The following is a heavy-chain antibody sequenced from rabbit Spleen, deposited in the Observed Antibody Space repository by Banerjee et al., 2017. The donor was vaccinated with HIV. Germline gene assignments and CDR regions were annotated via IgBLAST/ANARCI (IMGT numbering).Heavy chain of an antibody. D-gene: IGHD8-1*01. V-gene: IGHV1S40*01. CDR2: INAVTGKA. J-gene: IGHJ6*01. CDR3: ARDSGTSFSSYGMDL. Sequence: QSLEESGGGLVKPGASLTLTCKASGFSFNSGYDMCWVRQAPGKGLEWIACINAVTGKAVYASWAKGRFTISKTSSTTVTLQMTSLTAADTATYFCARDSGTSFSSYGMDLWGPGTLVTVS. CDR1: GFSFNSGYD.